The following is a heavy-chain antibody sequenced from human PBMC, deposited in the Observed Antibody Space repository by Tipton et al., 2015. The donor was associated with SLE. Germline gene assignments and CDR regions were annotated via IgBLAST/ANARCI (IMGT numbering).Heavy chain of an antibody. J-gene: IGHJ3*02. CDR3: AKTGGYEGDDAFDI. Sequence: SLRLSCAASGFTVSSNYMSWVRQAPGKGLEWVSVIYSGGSTYYADSVKGRFTISRDNSKNTLYLQMNSLRAEDTAVYYCAKTGGYEGDDAFDIWGQGTMVTVSS. V-gene: IGHV3-53*01. CDR2: IYSGGST. D-gene: IGHD3-22*01. CDR1: GFTVSSNY.